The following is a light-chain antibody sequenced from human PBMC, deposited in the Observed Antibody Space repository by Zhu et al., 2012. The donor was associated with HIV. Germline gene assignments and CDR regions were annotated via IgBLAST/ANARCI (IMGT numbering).Light chain of an antibody. CDR2: TAS. Sequence: DIQMTQSPSSLSASVGDRVTISCRTSQRFNNYLNWYQQKPGKAPRLLIYTASYLQSGVPSRFSGSGSGTDFTLTISNLQPEDFATYYCQQSFDTPITFGQGTRLEIK. CDR1: QRFNNY. V-gene: IGKV1-39*01. J-gene: IGKJ5*01. CDR3: QQSFDTPIT.